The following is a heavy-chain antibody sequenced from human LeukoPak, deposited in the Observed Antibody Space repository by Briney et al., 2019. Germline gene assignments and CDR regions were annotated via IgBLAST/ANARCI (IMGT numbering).Heavy chain of an antibody. Sequence: PGGSLRLSCAASGFTFSSYSMNWVRQAPGKGLEWVSYISSSSSTIYYADSVKGRFTISRDNAKNSLYLQMNSLRAEDTALYYCATHAPDYGSPPYYWGQGTLVTVSS. CDR3: ATHAPDYGSPPYY. J-gene: IGHJ4*02. V-gene: IGHV3-48*01. D-gene: IGHD3-16*01. CDR2: ISSSSSTI. CDR1: GFTFSSYS.